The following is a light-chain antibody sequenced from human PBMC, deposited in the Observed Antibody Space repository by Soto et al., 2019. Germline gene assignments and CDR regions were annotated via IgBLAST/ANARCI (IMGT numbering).Light chain of an antibody. Sequence: DIVMTQSPLSLPVTPGEPASISCRSSQSLLHSNGYNYLDWYLQKPGQSPQLLIYLGSNRASGVPDRFSGSGSGTDFKLKISRVEAEDVGVYYCMQALQPQTFGEGTKVEIK. CDR3: MQALQPQT. J-gene: IGKJ1*01. CDR1: QSLLHSNGYNY. V-gene: IGKV2-28*01. CDR2: LGS.